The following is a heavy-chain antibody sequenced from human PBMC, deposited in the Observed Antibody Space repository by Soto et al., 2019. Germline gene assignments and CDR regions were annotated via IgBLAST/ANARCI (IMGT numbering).Heavy chain of an antibody. Sequence: GGSLRLSCAASVFTFSSYGMHWVRQAPGKGLEWVAVIWYDGSNKYYADSVKGRFTISRDNSKNTLYLQMNSLRAEDTAVYYCARDHRQQWLVNYYYYGMDVWGQGTTVTVSS. V-gene: IGHV3-33*01. CDR2: IWYDGSNK. J-gene: IGHJ6*02. CDR3: ARDHRQQWLVNYYYYGMDV. D-gene: IGHD6-19*01. CDR1: VFTFSSYG.